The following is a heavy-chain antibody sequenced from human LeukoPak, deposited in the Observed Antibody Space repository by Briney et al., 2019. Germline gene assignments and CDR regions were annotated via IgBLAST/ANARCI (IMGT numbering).Heavy chain of an antibody. V-gene: IGHV4-59*12. CDR2: IYYTGST. CDR1: GGSFSGYY. CDR3: ARATLRFLSHNWFDP. D-gene: IGHD3-3*01. J-gene: IGHJ5*02. Sequence: PSETLSLTCAVYGGSFSGYYWSWIRQPPGKGLEWIGYIYYTGSTNHNPSLKSRVSISVDTSKNQFSLKLSSVTAADTAVYYCARATLRFLSHNWFDPWGQGTLVTVSS.